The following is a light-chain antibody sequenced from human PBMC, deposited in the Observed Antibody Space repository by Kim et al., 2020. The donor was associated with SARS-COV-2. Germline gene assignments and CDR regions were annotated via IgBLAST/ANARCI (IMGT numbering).Light chain of an antibody. J-gene: IGLJ3*02. CDR1: SSDVGNYNL. Sequence: QSALTQPASVSGSPGQSITISCTGSSSDVGNYNLVSWYQQHPGKAPKLMIYDVTKRPSGVSNRFSGSKSGNTASLTISGLQAEDEADYYCCAYAGSSTLVFGEGTRLTVL. CDR2: DVT. CDR3: CAYAGSSTLV. V-gene: IGLV2-23*02.